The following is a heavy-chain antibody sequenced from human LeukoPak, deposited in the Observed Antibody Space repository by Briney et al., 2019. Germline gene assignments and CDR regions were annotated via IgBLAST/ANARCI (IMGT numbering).Heavy chain of an antibody. V-gene: IGHV1-69*13. CDR3: AREGLWSGYNYYYYYMDV. D-gene: IGHD3-3*01. J-gene: IGHJ6*03. CDR1: GGTFSSYA. Sequence: SVKVSYKASGGTFSSYAISWVRQAPGQGLEWMGGIIPIFGTANYAQKFQGRVTITADESTSTAYMELSSLRSEDTAVYYCAREGLWSGYNYYYYYMDVWGKGTTVTVSS. CDR2: IIPIFGTA.